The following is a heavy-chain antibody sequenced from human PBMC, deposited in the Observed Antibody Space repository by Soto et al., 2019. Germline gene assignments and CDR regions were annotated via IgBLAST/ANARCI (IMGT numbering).Heavy chain of an antibody. CDR1: GYTFTGYY. J-gene: IGHJ5*02. Sequence: ASVKVSCKASGYTFTGYYMHWVRQAPGQGLEWMGWINPNSGGTNYAQKFQGRATMTRDTSISTAYMELSRLRSDDTAVYYCARVLYCSSTSCSGNWFDPWGQGTLVTVSS. CDR2: INPNSGGT. CDR3: ARVLYCSSTSCSGNWFDP. V-gene: IGHV1-2*02. D-gene: IGHD2-2*01.